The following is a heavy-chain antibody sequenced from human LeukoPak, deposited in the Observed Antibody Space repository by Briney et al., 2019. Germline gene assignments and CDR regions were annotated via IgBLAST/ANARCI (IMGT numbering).Heavy chain of an antibody. J-gene: IGHJ4*02. V-gene: IGHV4-61*02. CDR2: IYNSGST. CDR3: ARELTIFGVVRSFDY. Sequence: SETLSLTCTVAGGSISSGSYYWSWLRQPAGTGLEWIGRIYNSGSTNYNPSLKRRVNTSVDTSKNQFSLKLSSVTAADTAVYYCARELTIFGVVRSFDYWGQGTLVTVSS. CDR1: GGSISSGSYY. D-gene: IGHD3-3*01.